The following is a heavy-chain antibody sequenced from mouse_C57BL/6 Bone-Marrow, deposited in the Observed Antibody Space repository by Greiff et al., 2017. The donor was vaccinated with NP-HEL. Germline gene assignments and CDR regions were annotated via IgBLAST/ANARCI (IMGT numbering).Heavy chain of an antibody. CDR2: IDPENGDT. Sequence: EVQLQQSGAELVRPGASVKLSCTASGFNIKDDYMHWVKQRPEQGLEWIGWIDPENGDTEYASKFQGKATITADTSSNTAYLQLSSLTSEDTAVYYCTTYPVYYDYDRYFDVWGTGTTVTVSS. V-gene: IGHV14-4*01. CDR3: TTYPVYYDYDRYFDV. CDR1: GFNIKDDY. J-gene: IGHJ1*03. D-gene: IGHD2-4*01.